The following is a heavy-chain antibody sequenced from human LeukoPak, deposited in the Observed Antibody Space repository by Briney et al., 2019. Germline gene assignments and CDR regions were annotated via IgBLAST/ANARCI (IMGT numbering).Heavy chain of an antibody. CDR2: ISGSGGST. Sequence: GGSLRLSCAASGFTFSSYAMSWVRQAPGKGLEWVSAISGSGGSTYYADSVKGRFTISRDNSKNTLYLQMNSLRAEDTAVYYCAKDYSSSSTGDYFDYWGQGTLVTVSS. V-gene: IGHV3-23*01. J-gene: IGHJ4*02. CDR3: AKDYSSSSTGDYFDY. D-gene: IGHD6-6*01. CDR1: GFTFSSYA.